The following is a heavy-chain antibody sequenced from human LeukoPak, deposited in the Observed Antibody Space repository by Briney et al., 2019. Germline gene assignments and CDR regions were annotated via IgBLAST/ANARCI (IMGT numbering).Heavy chain of an antibody. Sequence: GGPLRLSCAASGFTFSSYAMSWVRQAPGKGLEWVSAISGSGGSTYYADSVKGRFTISRDNSKNTLYLQMNSLRAEDTAVYYCANRPERWLQPFDYWGQGTLVTVSS. J-gene: IGHJ4*02. CDR2: ISGSGGST. CDR1: GFTFSSYA. D-gene: IGHD5-24*01. V-gene: IGHV3-23*01. CDR3: ANRPERWLQPFDY.